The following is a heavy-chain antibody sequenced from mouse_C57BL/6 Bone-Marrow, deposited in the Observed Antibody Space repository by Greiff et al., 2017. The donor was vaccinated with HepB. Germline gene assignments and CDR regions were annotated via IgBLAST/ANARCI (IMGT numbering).Heavy chain of an antibody. Sequence: EVQLVESGGGLVKPGGSLKLSCAASGFTFSSYAMSWVRQTPEKRLEWVATISGGGSYTYYPDNVKGRFTISRDNAENNLYLQMSHLKSEDTAMYYCARDLLWLRLTDYYSMDYWGQGTSVTVSS. J-gene: IGHJ4*01. D-gene: IGHD2-9*01. CDR1: GFTFSSYA. CDR2: ISGGGSYT. CDR3: ARDLLWLRLTDYYSMDY. V-gene: IGHV5-4*01.